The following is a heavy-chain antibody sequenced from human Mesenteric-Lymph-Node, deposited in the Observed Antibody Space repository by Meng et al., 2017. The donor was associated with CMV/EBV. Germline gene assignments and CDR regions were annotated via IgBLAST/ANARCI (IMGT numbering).Heavy chain of an antibody. CDR2: ILPIFRTP. CDR1: GGHCRRYT. CDR3: AGIPEANSGYFSI. Sequence: KPSGGHCRRYTCSWVRQAPGRVLEWLGEILPIFRTPKYAQNFQGRVTVSTDASAATAYMELSSLRSEDTAVYFCAGIPEANSGYFSIWGQGTLVTVSS. V-gene: IGHV1-69*05. J-gene: IGHJ1*01. D-gene: IGHD3-22*01.